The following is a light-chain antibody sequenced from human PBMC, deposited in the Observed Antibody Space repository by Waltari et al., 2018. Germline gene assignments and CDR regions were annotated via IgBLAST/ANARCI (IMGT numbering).Light chain of an antibody. CDR2: WAS. J-gene: IGKJ2*01. Sequence: DIVMTQPPDSLAVSLGERATINCKSSQSVLYSSNNKNYLAWYQQKPGQPPKLLIYWASTRESGVPDRFSGSGSGTDFTLTISSLQAVDVAVYYCQQYYSTPHTFGQGTKLEIK. CDR1: QSVLYSSNNKNY. V-gene: IGKV4-1*01. CDR3: QQYYSTPHT.